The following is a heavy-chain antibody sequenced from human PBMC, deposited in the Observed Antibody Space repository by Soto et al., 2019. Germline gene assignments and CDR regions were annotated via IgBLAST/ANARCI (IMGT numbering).Heavy chain of an antibody. CDR1: GFSLTTSGVG. D-gene: IGHD1-26*01. Sequence: QITLKESGPALVKPTQTLTLTCTFSGFSLTTSGVGVGWIRQPPGKALEWLAMIYWDDDKRYSPSLENRLTITKDTSKNQVVLTMTNMDPVDTATYYCALRARPIVGVTLFHSWGQGTLVTVSS. CDR3: ALRARPIVGVTLFHS. J-gene: IGHJ4*02. CDR2: IYWDDDK. V-gene: IGHV2-5*02.